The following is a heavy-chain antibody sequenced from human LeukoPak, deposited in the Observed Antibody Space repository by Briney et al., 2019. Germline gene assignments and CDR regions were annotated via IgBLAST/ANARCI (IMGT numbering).Heavy chain of an antibody. Sequence: ASVRVSCKTSGYTFIAYHMHWVRQAPAQGLEWMGWIDPNSGVTDYAQNFQGRVTLTRDTSISTAYMEMTSLRYDDTAVYYCGSASSSGWFVYFWGQGTLVTVSS. D-gene: IGHD6-19*01. V-gene: IGHV1-2*02. CDR2: IDPNSGVT. J-gene: IGHJ4*02. CDR3: GSASSSGWFVYF. CDR1: GYTFIAYH.